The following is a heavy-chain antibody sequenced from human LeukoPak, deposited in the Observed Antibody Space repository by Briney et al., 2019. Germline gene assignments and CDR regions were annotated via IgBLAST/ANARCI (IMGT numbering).Heavy chain of an antibody. CDR1: GFLFSNYA. J-gene: IGHJ5*02. V-gene: IGHV3-23*01. D-gene: IGHD2-2*01. CDR3: AKNRGIGSADWFDP. Sequence: PGGSLRLSCSASGFLFSNYAMSWVRQAPGKGLEWISALSGSGRTTYYADSVKGRFTISRDNSGNTLYLQVNSLTVEDTALYYCAKNRGIGSADWFDPWGQGTLVTVSS. CDR2: LSGSGRTT.